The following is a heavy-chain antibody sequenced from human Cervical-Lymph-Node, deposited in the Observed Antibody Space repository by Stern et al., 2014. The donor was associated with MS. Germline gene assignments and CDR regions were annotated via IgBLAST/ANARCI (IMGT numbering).Heavy chain of an antibody. CDR2: INTKNGDT. Sequence: VQLVQSGAEVKKPGASVPVSCKPSGFTFTNYSIHWLRQAPGQRHEWMGRINTKNGDTNYEPKFQGKGTTTTDQSAGTLPLAATGLRVDDTAVYYCAENMDFWGQGTTVTVSS. CDR3: AENMDF. J-gene: IGHJ6*02. CDR1: GFTFTNYS. V-gene: IGHV1-2*06.